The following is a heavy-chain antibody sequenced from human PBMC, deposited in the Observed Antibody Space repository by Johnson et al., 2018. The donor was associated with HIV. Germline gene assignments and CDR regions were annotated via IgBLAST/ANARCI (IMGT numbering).Heavy chain of an antibody. V-gene: IGHV3-33*01. J-gene: IGHJ3*02. CDR1: GFTFSSYA. CDR3: ARGDYNDRSGYLSDAFDI. CDR2: IWYDGSNK. D-gene: IGHD3-22*01. Sequence: QVQLVESGGGVVQPGRSLRLSCAASGFTFSSYAMHWVRQAPGKGLEWVAVIWYDGSNKYYADSVKGRFTISRDNSENTLYLQINSLRAEDTAVYYCARGDYNDRSGYLSDAFDIWGQGTMVTVSS.